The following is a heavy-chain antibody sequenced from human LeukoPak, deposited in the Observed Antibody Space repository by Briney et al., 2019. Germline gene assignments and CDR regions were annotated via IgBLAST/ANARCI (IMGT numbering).Heavy chain of an antibody. CDR3: ARGRYGPGSYRPPGNWFDP. V-gene: IGHV4-34*01. CDR1: GGFFSGYY. Sequence: SETLSLTCAVYGGFFSGYYWSWIRQPPGKGLEWIGEINHSGSTNYNPSLKSRVTISVDTSKNQFSLKLSSVTAADTAVYYCARGRYGPGSYRPPGNWFDPWGQGTLVTVSS. D-gene: IGHD3-10*01. J-gene: IGHJ5*02. CDR2: INHSGST.